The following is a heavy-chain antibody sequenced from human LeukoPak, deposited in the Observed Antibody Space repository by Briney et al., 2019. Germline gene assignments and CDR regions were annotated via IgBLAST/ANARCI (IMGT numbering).Heavy chain of an antibody. CDR2: IYYSGST. CDR3: ARGAPPIYYYDYVWGSYRRPSHFDY. CDR1: GYSISSGYY. Sequence: SETLSLTCTVSGYSISSGYYWSWIRQPPGKGLQWIGYIYYSGSTSYNPSLKSRATISVDTSKNQFSLKLSSVTAADTAVYYCARGAPPIYYYDYVWGSYRRPSHFDYWGQGTLVTVSS. D-gene: IGHD3-16*02. J-gene: IGHJ4*02. V-gene: IGHV4-61*01.